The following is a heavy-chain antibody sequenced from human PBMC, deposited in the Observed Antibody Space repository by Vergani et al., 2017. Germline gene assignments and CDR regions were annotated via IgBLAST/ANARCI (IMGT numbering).Heavy chain of an antibody. CDR2: MSSSSSYI. D-gene: IGHD5-18*01. J-gene: IGHJ3*02. V-gene: IGHV3-21*01. CDR1: GFTFSSYS. CDR3: ARGYKNRPWAFDI. Sequence: EVQLVESGGGLVKPGGSLRLSCAASGFTFSSYSMNWVRQAPGKGLEWVSSMSSSSSYIYYADSVKGRFTISRDNAKNSLYLQMNSLRAEDTAVYYCARGYKNRPWAFDIWGQGTMVTVSS.